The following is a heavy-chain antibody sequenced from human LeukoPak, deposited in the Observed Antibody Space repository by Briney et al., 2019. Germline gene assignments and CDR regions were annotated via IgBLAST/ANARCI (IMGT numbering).Heavy chain of an antibody. CDR3: ARDRIRYSGSYYSEDY. Sequence: ASVKVSCKASGYTFTSYGISWVRQAPGQGLEWMGWISAYNGNTNYAQKLQGRVTMTTDPSTSTAYMELRSLRSDDTAVYYCARDRIRYSGSYYSEDYWGQGTLVTVSS. D-gene: IGHD1-26*01. V-gene: IGHV1-18*01. J-gene: IGHJ4*02. CDR2: ISAYNGNT. CDR1: GYTFTSYG.